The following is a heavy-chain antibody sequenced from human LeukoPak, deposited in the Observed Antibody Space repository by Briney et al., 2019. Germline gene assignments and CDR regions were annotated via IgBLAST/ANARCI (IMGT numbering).Heavy chain of an antibody. V-gene: IGHV1-46*01. Sequence: ASVKVSCKASGYTFTSYYMHWVRQATGQGLEWMGIINPSGGSTSYAQKFQGRVTMTRDTSTSTVYMELSSLRSEDTAVYYCARTPRVVITARYFDYWGQGTLVTVSS. D-gene: IGHD3-22*01. CDR3: ARTPRVVITARYFDY. CDR2: INPSGGST. CDR1: GYTFTSYY. J-gene: IGHJ4*02.